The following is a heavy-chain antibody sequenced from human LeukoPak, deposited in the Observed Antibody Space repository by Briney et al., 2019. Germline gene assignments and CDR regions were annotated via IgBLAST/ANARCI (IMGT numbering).Heavy chain of an antibody. CDR1: GFTFNNFA. J-gene: IGHJ4*02. CDR3: AKGGDSSGYYYYFDY. D-gene: IGHD3-22*01. Sequence: PGGSLRLSCAASGFTFNNFAMICVRQAPGKGLKCVSVISGSGGSTDYEDTVKGWFTISRDNSKITLYLKMNRRRAGDTAVYYCAKGGDSSGYYYYFDYWGQGTLVTVSS. CDR2: ISGSGGST. V-gene: IGHV3-23*01.